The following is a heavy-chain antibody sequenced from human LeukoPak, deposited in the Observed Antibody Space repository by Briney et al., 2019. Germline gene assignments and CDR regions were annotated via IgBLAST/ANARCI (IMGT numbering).Heavy chain of an antibody. J-gene: IGHJ6*03. CDR3: ARGPYYYDSSGYYYSYYYYYMDV. Sequence: ASVKVSCKASGGTFSSYAISWVRQAPGQGLEWMGGIIPIFGTANYAQKFQGRVTITTDESTSTAYMELSGLRSEDTAVYYCARGPYYYDSSGYYYSYYYYYMDVWGKGTTVTVSS. CDR1: GGTFSSYA. D-gene: IGHD3-22*01. CDR2: IIPIFGTA. V-gene: IGHV1-69*05.